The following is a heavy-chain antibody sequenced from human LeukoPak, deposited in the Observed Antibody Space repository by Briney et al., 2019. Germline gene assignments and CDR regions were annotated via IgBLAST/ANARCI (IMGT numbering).Heavy chain of an antibody. J-gene: IGHJ2*01. CDR1: GFTFSSCA. Sequence: GGSLRLSCTASGFTFSSCAMSWVRQAPGKGLEWVANIKQDGSEKYYVDSVKGRFTISRDNAKNSLYLQMNSLRAEDTAVYYCARGRGSSSWYWYFDLWGRGTLVTVSS. D-gene: IGHD6-13*01. CDR2: IKQDGSEK. V-gene: IGHV3-7*01. CDR3: ARGRGSSSWYWYFDL.